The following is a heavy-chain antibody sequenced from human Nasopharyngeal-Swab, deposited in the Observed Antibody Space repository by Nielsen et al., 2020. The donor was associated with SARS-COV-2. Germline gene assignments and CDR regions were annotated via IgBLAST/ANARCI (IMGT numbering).Heavy chain of an antibody. J-gene: IGHJ4*02. V-gene: IGHV3-23*01. D-gene: IGHD6-19*01. CDR1: GFSFSNYA. CDR3: ATLGYSSGWYPPY. Sequence: GGSLRLSCAASGFSFSNYAMSWVRQAPGKGLDWVSSISGSGDITAYADSVKGRFTISRDNSKNTVDLQMNSLRPNDTAVYYCATLGYSSGWYPPYWGQGTLVTVSS. CDR2: ISGSGDIT.